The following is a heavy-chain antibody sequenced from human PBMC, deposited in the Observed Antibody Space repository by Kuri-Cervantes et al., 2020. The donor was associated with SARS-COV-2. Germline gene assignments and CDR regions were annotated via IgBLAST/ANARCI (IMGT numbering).Heavy chain of an antibody. J-gene: IGHJ3*02. D-gene: IGHD2-8*01. CDR1: GYTFTSYG. CDR3: ATQRCSNGVCYSHEAFDI. CDR2: ISACNGNT. Sequence: ASVKVSCKASGYTFTSYGISWVRQAPGQGLEWMGWISACNGNTGYAQKLQGRVTMTTDTSTSTAYMELRSLRSDDTAVYYCATQRCSNGVCYSHEAFDIWGQGTMVTVSS. V-gene: IGHV1-18*01.